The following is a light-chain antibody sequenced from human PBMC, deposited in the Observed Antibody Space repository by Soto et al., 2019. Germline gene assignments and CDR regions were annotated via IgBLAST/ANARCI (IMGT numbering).Light chain of an antibody. CDR2: DVS. CDR3: CSYAGSYSYV. J-gene: IGLJ1*01. V-gene: IGLV2-11*01. Sequence: QSVLTQPHSVSGSPGQSVAISCTGTSSDVGGYNYVSWYQQHPGKAPKLMIYDVSKRPSGVPDRFSGSKSGNTASLTISGLQAEDEADYYCCSYAGSYSYVLGTGTKVTVL. CDR1: SSDVGGYNY.